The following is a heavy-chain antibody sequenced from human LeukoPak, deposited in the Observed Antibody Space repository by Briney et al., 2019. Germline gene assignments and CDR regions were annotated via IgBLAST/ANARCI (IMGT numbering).Heavy chain of an antibody. CDR2: ISGNHDNT. D-gene: IGHD6-19*01. CDR3: ARDRGGRYSSGSFDY. V-gene: IGHV3-23*01. Sequence: SGGSLRLSCAASGFTFTSYAMSWVRQAPGKGLEWVSTISGNHDNTYYADSVNGRFTISRDNAKNSLYLQMNSLRAEDTALYYCARDRGGRYSSGSFDYWGQGTLVTVSS. J-gene: IGHJ4*02. CDR1: GFTFTSYA.